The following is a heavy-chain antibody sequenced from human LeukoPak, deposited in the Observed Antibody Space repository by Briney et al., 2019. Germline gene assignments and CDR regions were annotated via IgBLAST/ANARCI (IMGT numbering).Heavy chain of an antibody. J-gene: IGHJ4*02. V-gene: IGHV4-59*01. D-gene: IGHD6-6*01. CDR2: IYYSGST. Sequence: SETLSLTCTVSGGSISSYYWSWIRQPPGKGLEWIGYIYYSGSTNYNPSLKSRVTISVDTSKNQFSLKLSSETAADTAVYYCAREGSIAARRPGDYWGQGTLVTVSS. CDR3: AREGSIAARRPGDY. CDR1: GGSISSYY.